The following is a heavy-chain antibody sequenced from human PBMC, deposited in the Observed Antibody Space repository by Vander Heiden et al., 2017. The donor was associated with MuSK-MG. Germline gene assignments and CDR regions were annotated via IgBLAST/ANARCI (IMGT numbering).Heavy chain of an antibody. J-gene: IGHJ4*02. CDR1: RFSLSTRGVG. Sequence: QITLKESGPTLVRRTQTLTLTSTLPRFSLSTRGVGVGWIRQPTGKALEGVALMYWEDDKRYSPSLKSRLTITKDTCKNQVVLTRTNIETVETATYYGAHSYEAPISSLAYFDYWGQGTMVTVSS. CDR3: AHSYEAPISSLAYFDY. D-gene: IGHD6-6*01. V-gene: IGHV2-5*02. CDR2: MYWEDDK.